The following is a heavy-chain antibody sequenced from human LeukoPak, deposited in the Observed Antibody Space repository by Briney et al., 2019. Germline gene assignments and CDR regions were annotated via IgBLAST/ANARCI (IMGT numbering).Heavy chain of an antibody. Sequence: LETLSLTCAVYGGSFSGYYWSWIRQPPGKGLEWIGEINHSGSTNYNPSLKSRVTISEDTSKNQFSLKLSSVTAADTAVYYCAALDSSRDRWGRGTLVTVSS. CDR3: AALDSSRDR. CDR2: INHSGST. CDR1: GGSFSGYY. D-gene: IGHD6-13*01. J-gene: IGHJ2*01. V-gene: IGHV4-34*01.